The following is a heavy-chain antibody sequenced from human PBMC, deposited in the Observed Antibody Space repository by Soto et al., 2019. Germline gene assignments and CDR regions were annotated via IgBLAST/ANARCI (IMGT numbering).Heavy chain of an antibody. D-gene: IGHD2-2*01. J-gene: IGHJ4*02. CDR1: VGSISSSSYS. V-gene: IGHV4-39*01. CDR3: ARHSQYKLPRDY. CDR2: IYYSGST. Sequence: PSESLSVTCTFSVGSISSSSYSWGWIRQPPGKGLEWIGSIYYSGSTYYNPSLKSRVTISVDTSKNQFSLKLSSVTAADTAVYYCARHSQYKLPRDYWGQGTMVTVSS.